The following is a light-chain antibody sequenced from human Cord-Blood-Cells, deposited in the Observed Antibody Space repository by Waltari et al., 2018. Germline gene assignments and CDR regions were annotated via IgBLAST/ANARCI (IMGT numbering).Light chain of an antibody. CDR1: QSVSSSY. V-gene: IGKV3-20*01. J-gene: IGKJ2*01. CDR3: QQYGSPYT. Sequence: EIVLTQSPGTLSLSPGERATLSCRASQSVSSSYLAWYQQKPGQAPRLLNYGASSRATGIPDRFSGSGSGTDFTLTISRLEPEDFAVYYCQQYGSPYTFGQGTKLEIK. CDR2: GAS.